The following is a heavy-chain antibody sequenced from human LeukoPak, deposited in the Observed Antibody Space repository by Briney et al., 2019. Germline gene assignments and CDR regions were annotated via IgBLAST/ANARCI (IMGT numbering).Heavy chain of an antibody. D-gene: IGHD3-22*01. V-gene: IGHV1-2*02. CDR3: ARVHYYDSSGYFYFDY. Sequence: ASVKVSCKASGYTFTGYYMHWVRQAPGQGLEWMGWINPNSGGTNYAQKFQGRVTMTRDTSISTAYMELSRLRSDDTAVYYCARVHYYDSSGYFYFDYWGQGTLVTVSS. CDR2: INPNSGGT. CDR1: GYTFTGYY. J-gene: IGHJ4*02.